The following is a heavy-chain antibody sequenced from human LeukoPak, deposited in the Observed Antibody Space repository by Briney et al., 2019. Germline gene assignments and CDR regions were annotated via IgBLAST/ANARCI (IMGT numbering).Heavy chain of an antibody. J-gene: IGHJ4*02. CDR1: GGTFSSYA. CDR2: IIPIFGTA. V-gene: IGHV1-69*05. CDR3: ARSPSQYYDLWSGYQQWDY. D-gene: IGHD3-3*01. Sequence: SVKVSCKASGGTFSSYAISWVRQAPGQGLEWMGGIIPIFGTANYAQKFQGRVTITTDESTSTAYMELSSLRSEDTAVYYCARSPSQYYDLWSGYQQWDYWGQGTLVTVSS.